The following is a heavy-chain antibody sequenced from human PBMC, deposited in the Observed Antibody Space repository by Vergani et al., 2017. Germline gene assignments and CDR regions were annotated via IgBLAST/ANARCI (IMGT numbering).Heavy chain of an antibody. J-gene: IGHJ4*02. D-gene: IGHD6-13*01. Sequence: EVQLVESGGGLVKPGGSLRLSCAASGFTFSSYSMNWVRQAPGKGLEWVSSISSSSYIYYADSVKGRFTISRDNAKNSLNLQMNSLRAEDTAVYYCARAISYSSSRGFENYWGQGTLVTVSS. CDR3: ARAISYSSSRGFENY. CDR1: GFTFSSYS. CDR2: ISSSSYI. V-gene: IGHV3-21*01.